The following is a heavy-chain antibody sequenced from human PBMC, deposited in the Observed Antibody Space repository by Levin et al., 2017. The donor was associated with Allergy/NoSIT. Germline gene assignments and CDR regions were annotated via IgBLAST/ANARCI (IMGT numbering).Heavy chain of an antibody. Sequence: GESLKISCKVSGYTLTELSMHWVRQAPGKGLEWMGGFDPEDDETIYAQKFQGRVTMTEDTSTDTAYMELSSLRSEDTAVYYCASYTYCSGTSCYANRYYGMDVWGQGTTVTVSS. V-gene: IGHV1-24*01. CDR3: ASYTYCSGTSCYANRYYGMDV. CDR1: GYTLTELS. CDR2: FDPEDDET. D-gene: IGHD2-2*01. J-gene: IGHJ6*02.